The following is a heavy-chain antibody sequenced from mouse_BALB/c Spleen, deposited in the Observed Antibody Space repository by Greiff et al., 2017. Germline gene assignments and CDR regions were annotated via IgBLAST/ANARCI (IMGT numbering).Heavy chain of an antibody. CDR3: ARDGDLAMDY. CDR2: ISNLAYSI. CDR1: GFTFSDYG. Sequence: EVQLVESGGGLVKPGGSRKLSCAASGFTFSDYGMAWVRQAPGKGPEWVAFISNLAYSIYYADTVTGRFTISRENAKNTLYLEMSSLRSEDTAMYYCARDGDLAMDYWGQGTSVTVSS. J-gene: IGHJ4*01. V-gene: IGHV5-15*02.